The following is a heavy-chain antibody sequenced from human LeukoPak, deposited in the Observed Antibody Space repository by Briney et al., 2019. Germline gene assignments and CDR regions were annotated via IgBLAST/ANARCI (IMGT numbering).Heavy chain of an antibody. CDR2: IISSSSYI. CDR3: ARDLGESYYYDSSAMGYFDY. Sequence: GGSLRLSCAASGFTFSSYSMNWVRQAPGKGLEWGSSIISSSSYIYYADSVKGRFTISRDNAKNSLYLQMNSLRAEDTAVYYCARDLGESYYYDSSAMGYFDYWGQGTLVTVSS. D-gene: IGHD3-22*01. V-gene: IGHV3-21*01. CDR1: GFTFSSYS. J-gene: IGHJ4*02.